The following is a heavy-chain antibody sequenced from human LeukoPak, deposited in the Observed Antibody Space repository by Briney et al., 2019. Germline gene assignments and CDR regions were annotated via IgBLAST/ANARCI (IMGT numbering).Heavy chain of an antibody. V-gene: IGHV1-18*01. CDR3: VRDWGSMNVITDY. D-gene: IGHD2/OR15-2a*01. J-gene: IGHJ4*02. Sequence: ASVNVSFKASGYTFTNYGISWVRHAPGQGLEWMGRINSKKENTNYAQNFQGRVSMTTDTSTTTAYMELRSLRSDGTAVYYCVRDWGSMNVITDYWGQGTLVTVSS. CDR2: INSKKENT. CDR1: GYTFTNYG.